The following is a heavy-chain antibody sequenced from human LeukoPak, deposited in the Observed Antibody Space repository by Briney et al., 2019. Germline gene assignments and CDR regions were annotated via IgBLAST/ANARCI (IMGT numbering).Heavy chain of an antibody. J-gene: IGHJ4*02. V-gene: IGHV1-2*02. D-gene: IGHD5-18*01. CDR1: GYTFTSYG. CDR2: INPNSGGT. Sequence: ASVKVSCKASGYTFTSYGISWVRQAPGQGLEWMGWINPNSGGTNYAQKFQGRVTMTRDTSISTAYMELSRLRSDDTAVYYCARYTAMVNFDYWGQGTLVTVSS. CDR3: ARYTAMVNFDY.